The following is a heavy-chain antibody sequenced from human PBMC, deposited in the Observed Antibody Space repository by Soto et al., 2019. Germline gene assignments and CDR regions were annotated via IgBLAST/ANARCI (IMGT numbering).Heavy chain of an antibody. V-gene: IGHV3-74*01. D-gene: IGHD1-26*01. Sequence: GGFLRLSCAASGFAFSRFPMHWVRQAPGKGLVWVSRIDPDGSDTTYADSVKGRFTISRDNAKNIVYLQMSSLRAEDTALYYCATMAGTYPYWGQGTLVTVSS. J-gene: IGHJ4*02. CDR1: GFAFSRFP. CDR3: ATMAGTYPY. CDR2: IDPDGSDT.